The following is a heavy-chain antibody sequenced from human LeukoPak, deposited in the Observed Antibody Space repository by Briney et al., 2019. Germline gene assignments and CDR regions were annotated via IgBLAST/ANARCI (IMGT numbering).Heavy chain of an antibody. Sequence: QPGRSLRLSCAASGFTFSSYGIHWVRQAPGKGLEWVAVISYDGSNKYYADSVKGRFTFSRDNSKNTLYLQMNSLRAEDTAVYYCAKGQDSSGYYLLDYWGQGTLVTVSS. CDR3: AKGQDSSGYYLLDY. CDR2: ISYDGSNK. V-gene: IGHV3-30*18. CDR1: GFTFSSYG. J-gene: IGHJ4*02. D-gene: IGHD3-22*01.